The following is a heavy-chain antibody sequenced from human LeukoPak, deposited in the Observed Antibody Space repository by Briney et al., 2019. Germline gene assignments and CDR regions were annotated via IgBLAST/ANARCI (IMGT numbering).Heavy chain of an antibody. V-gene: IGHV1-8*01. J-gene: IGHJ6*04. Sequence: ASVKVSCKASGYTFTSYDINWVRQATGQGLEWMGWMNPNSGNTGYAQKFQGRVTMTRNTSISTAYMELSSLRSEDTAVYYCARVFWSGYYTVYYYRMDVWGKGTTVTVSS. CDR2: MNPNSGNT. D-gene: IGHD3-3*01. CDR1: GYTFTSYD. CDR3: ARVFWSGYYTVYYYRMDV.